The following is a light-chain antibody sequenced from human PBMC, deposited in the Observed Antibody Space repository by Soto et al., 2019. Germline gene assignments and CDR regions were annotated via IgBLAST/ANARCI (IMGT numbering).Light chain of an antibody. J-gene: IGKJ1*01. CDR1: QTFSNSF. CDR3: QQYGDSPKT. CDR2: GAS. Sequence: EIVLTQSPGTLSLSPGERATLSCGASQTFSNSFLSWFQQIPGQAPRLLIYGASMRATGIPDRFSGSGSGTDFTLTISRLESEDFAVYYCQQYGDSPKTFGQGTKVDIK. V-gene: IGKV3-20*01.